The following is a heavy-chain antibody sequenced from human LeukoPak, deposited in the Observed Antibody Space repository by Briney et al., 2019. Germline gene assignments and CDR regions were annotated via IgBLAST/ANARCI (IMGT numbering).Heavy chain of an antibody. V-gene: IGHV1-69*13. CDR1: GGTFSSYA. D-gene: IGHD3-22*01. CDR3: AHYDSSGYYHGSNWFDP. CDR2: IIPIFGTA. J-gene: IGHJ5*02. Sequence: SVKVSCTASGGTFSSYAISWVRQAPGQGLEWMGGIIPIFGTANYAQKFQGRVTITADESTSTAYMELSSLRSEDTAVYYCAHYDSSGYYHGSNWFDPWGQGTLVTVSS.